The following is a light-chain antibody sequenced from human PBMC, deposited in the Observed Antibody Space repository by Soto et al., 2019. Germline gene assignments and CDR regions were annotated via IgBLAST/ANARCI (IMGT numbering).Light chain of an antibody. CDR3: QHLNSYPRALA. CDR1: QGIRRF. Sequence: DIQLTQSPSFLSASVGDRVNITCRASQGIRRFLAWYQQKVGQAPKLLIYAASTLESGVSLRFSGSGSGTEFTLTISSLQPEDFATYYCQHLNSYPRALAFGGGTKVEI. J-gene: IGKJ4*01. V-gene: IGKV1-9*01. CDR2: AAS.